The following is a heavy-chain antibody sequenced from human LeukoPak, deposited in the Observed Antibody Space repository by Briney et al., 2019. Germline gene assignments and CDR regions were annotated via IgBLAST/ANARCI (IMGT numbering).Heavy chain of an antibody. CDR1: GYSFSTYW. Sequence: GESLKISCQGSGYSFSTYWIGWVRQLPGEGLEWMGVIYPDDSDTRYRPSFQGQVTISADRSIRTAYLQWTSLKASDTAMYYCARQRGGSGTINWLDPWGQGTLVTVSS. D-gene: IGHD3-10*01. V-gene: IGHV5-51*01. J-gene: IGHJ5*02. CDR3: ARQRGGSGTINWLDP. CDR2: IYPDDSDT.